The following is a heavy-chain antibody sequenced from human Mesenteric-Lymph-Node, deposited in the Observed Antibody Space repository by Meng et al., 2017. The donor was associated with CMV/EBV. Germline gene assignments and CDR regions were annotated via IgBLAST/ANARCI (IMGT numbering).Heavy chain of an antibody. CDR2: VHHSGTT. CDR3: ARRGNYDSDYSEY. D-gene: IGHD3-22*01. CDR1: GDSISNSTYY. V-gene: IGHV4-39*01. Sequence: PLRGSAHGLGTPSASRSLSCIVSGDSISNSTYYWTWIRQPPGKGLEWIGSVHHSGTTYYNPSLKGRLTISVDTSANLFSLRLTTVTAADTATYYCARRGNYDSDYSEYWGQGTLVTSPQ. J-gene: IGHJ4*02.